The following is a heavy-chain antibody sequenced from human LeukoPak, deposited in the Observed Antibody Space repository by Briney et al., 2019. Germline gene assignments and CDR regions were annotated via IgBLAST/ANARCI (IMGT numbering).Heavy chain of an antibody. J-gene: IGHJ5*02. V-gene: IGHV4-38-2*02. D-gene: IGHD5-18*01. CDR1: GYSISSGYY. Sequence: PSETLSLTCTVSGYSISSGYYWGWIRQPPGKGLEWIGSIYHSGSTYYNPSLKSRVTISVDTSKNQFSLKLSSVTAADTAVYYCALGGVDTAMVTSGFSWFDPWGQGTLVTVSS. CDR2: IYHSGST. CDR3: ALGGVDTAMVTSGFSWFDP.